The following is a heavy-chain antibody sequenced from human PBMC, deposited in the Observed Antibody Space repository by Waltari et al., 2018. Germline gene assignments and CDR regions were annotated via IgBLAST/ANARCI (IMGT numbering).Heavy chain of an antibody. D-gene: IGHD1-26*01. Sequence: QEQLVQSGSEVKKPGASVRVSCQASGYTFTDYQLHWFRQTPTQRFGWMCWFNPTKGDSDSAANFLCRFTMSRDTSINTVYLDLSGLRSDDTAVYFCARDPGPIVGAPDLWCQGTLVTVFS. V-gene: IGHV1-2*02. CDR3: ARDPGPIVGAPDL. CDR2: FNPTKGDS. J-gene: IGHJ5*02. CDR1: GYTFTDYQ.